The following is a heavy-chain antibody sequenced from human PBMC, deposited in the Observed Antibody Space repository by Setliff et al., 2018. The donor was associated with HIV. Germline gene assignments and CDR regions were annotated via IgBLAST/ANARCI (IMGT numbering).Heavy chain of an antibody. CDR2: ITYSGSA. Sequence: PSETLSLTCTVSGESISGSSYSWGWIRQPPGKGPEWIGSITYSGSARYNPSLKSRVAISVDMSKNQFSLKLRSVTAPDTAVYYCARLGDYYYMDVWGKGTTVTVSS. V-gene: IGHV4-39*01. J-gene: IGHJ6*03. CDR1: GESISGSSYS. CDR3: ARLGDYYYMDV. D-gene: IGHD3-16*01.